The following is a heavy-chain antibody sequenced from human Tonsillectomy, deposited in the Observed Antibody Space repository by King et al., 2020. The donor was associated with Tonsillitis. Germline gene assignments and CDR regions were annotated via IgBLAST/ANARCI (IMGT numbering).Heavy chain of an antibody. Sequence: QLVQSGAEVKKPGASVKVSCKASGYTFTNYGINWVRQAPGQGLEWMGWISAYNGKTNYAQKLQGRVTKTTDTSTSTAYMELRGLRSDDTAVYYCARIAVYDSSGYCFDNWGQGTLVTVSP. CDR2: ISAYNGKT. CDR1: GYTFTNYG. CDR3: ARIAVYDSSGYCFDN. D-gene: IGHD3-22*01. V-gene: IGHV1-18*01. J-gene: IGHJ4*02.